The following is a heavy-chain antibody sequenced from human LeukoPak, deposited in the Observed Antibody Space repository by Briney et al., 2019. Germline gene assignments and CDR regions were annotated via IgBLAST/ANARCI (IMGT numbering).Heavy chain of an antibody. V-gene: IGHV4-39*01. J-gene: IGHJ4*02. CDR2: IYYSGSS. D-gene: IGHD2-2*01. CDR1: GGSISSSSYH. Sequence: SETLSLTCSVFGGSISSSSYHWGWIRQPPGKGLEWIGSIYYSGSSYYNPSLKSRVTISVDTSKNQFSLKLTSVTAADTAVYYCARRDCTSTTCYAGSYYLDYWGQGTLVTVSS. CDR3: ARRDCTSTTCYAGSYYLDY.